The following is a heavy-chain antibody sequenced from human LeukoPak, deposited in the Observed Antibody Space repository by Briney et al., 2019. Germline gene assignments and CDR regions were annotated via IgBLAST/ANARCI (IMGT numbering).Heavy chain of an antibody. J-gene: IGHJ6*03. Sequence: GGSLRLSCAASGFTFSSYAMNWVRQAPGKGLEWISSISGSGDNTYYADSVKGRFTISRDNSKNSLYLQMNSLRAEDTAVYYCARSWGGPYYYYYYMDVWGKGTTVTVSS. CDR3: ARSWGGPYYYYYYMDV. V-gene: IGHV3-23*01. CDR1: GFTFSSYA. CDR2: ISGSGDNT. D-gene: IGHD3-16*01.